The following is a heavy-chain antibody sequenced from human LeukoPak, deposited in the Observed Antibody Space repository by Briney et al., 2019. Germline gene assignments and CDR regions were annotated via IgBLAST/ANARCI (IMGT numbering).Heavy chain of an antibody. J-gene: IGHJ5*02. Sequence: PSETLSLTCAVYGGSLSGYYWSWIRQPPGKGLEWIGEINHRGTTNYNPSLKSRVTISVDTSKNQITLRLSSVTAADTAVYYCAKPGGANWFDPWGQGTLVSVSS. V-gene: IGHV4-34*01. CDR1: GGSLSGYY. CDR3: AKPGGANWFDP. D-gene: IGHD1-26*01. CDR2: INHRGTT.